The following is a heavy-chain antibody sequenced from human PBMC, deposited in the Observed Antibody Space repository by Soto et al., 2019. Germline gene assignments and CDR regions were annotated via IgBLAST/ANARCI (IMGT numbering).Heavy chain of an antibody. J-gene: IGHJ6*02. Sequence: PGGSLRLSCAASGFTFSNAWMSWVRQAPGKGLEWVGRIKSKTDGGTTDYAAPVKGRFTISRDDSKNTLYLQMNSLKTEDTAVYYCTTAVVATMGDYYYYGMDVWGQGTTVTVSS. CDR2: IKSKTDGGTT. V-gene: IGHV3-15*01. D-gene: IGHD5-12*01. CDR1: GFTFSNAW. CDR3: TTAVVATMGDYYYYGMDV.